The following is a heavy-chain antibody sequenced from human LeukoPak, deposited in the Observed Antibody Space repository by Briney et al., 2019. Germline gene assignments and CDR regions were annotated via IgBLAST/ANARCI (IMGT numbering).Heavy chain of an antibody. CDR2: IRSDGSGT. CDR1: GFTFSNYL. Sequence: GGSLRLSCAASGFTFSNYLMSWVRQAPGKGLEWVSTIRSDGSGTYYADSVKGRFTISRDNSKNTLYLQMNSLRAEDTALYYCARRLCGGGGCSSFDYWGQGTLVTVSS. J-gene: IGHJ4*02. V-gene: IGHV3-23*01. CDR3: ARRLCGGGGCSSFDY. D-gene: IGHD2-15*01.